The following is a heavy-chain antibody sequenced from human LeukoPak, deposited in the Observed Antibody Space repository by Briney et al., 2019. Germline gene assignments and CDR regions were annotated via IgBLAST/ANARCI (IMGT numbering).Heavy chain of an antibody. CDR3: ARDIGVAATGTGDY. CDR2: IYSGGST. Sequence: GGSLRLSCAASGFTVSSNYMSWVRQAPGKGLEWVSTIYSGGSTYYADSVKGRFTISRDTSKNTLYLQMNSLRDDDTAVYYCARDIGVAATGTGDYWGQGTLVTVSS. V-gene: IGHV3-53*01. J-gene: IGHJ4*02. D-gene: IGHD6-13*01. CDR1: GFTVSSNY.